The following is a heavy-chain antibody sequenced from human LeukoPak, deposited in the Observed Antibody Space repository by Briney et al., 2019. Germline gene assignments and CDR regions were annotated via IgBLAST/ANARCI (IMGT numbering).Heavy chain of an antibody. CDR2: IRGGGGSA. J-gene: IGHJ3*02. CDR3: ARDPNGDYIGAFDM. V-gene: IGHV3-23*01. D-gene: IGHD4-17*01. CDR1: GFTFSAYA. Sequence: GGSLRLSCTASGFTFSAYAMMWVRQAPGKGPEGVSAIRGGGGSAFYADSVKGRFTISRENSKYTLFLQMNSLRAEDTAVYYCARDPNGDYIGAFDMWGPGTMVTVSS.